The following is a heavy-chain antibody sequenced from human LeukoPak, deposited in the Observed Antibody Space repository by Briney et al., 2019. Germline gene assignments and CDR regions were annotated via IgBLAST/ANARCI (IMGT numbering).Heavy chain of an antibody. J-gene: IGHJ4*02. CDR3: ASTTVTNEVDY. V-gene: IGHV1-69*06. D-gene: IGHD4-17*01. CDR1: GGTFSSYA. CDR2: IIPIFGTA. Sequence: ASVKVSRKASGGTFSSYAISWVRQAPGQGLEWMGRIIPIFGTANYAQKFQGRVTITADKSTSTAYMELSSLRSEDTAVYYCASTTVTNEVDYWGQGTLVTVSS.